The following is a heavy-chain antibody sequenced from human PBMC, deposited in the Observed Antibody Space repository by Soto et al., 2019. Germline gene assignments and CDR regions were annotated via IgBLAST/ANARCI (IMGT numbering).Heavy chain of an antibody. Sequence: QVQLQESGPGLVKPSGTLSLTCAVSGGSISSSNWWSWVRQPPGKGLEWIGEIYHSGSTNYNPSLKSRVTISVDKSKNQSSLKLSSVTAADTAVYYCARGTYYDFWSGYLAYGMDVWGQGTTVTVSS. CDR2: IYHSGST. D-gene: IGHD3-3*01. V-gene: IGHV4-4*02. CDR3: ARGTYYDFWSGYLAYGMDV. J-gene: IGHJ6*02. CDR1: GGSISSSNW.